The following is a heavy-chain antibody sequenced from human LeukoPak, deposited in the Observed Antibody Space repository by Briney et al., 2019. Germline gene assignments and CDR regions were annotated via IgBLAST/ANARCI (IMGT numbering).Heavy chain of an antibody. V-gene: IGHV1-2*02. Sequence: ASVKVSCKASGYTFTGYYMHWVRQAPGQGLEWMGWINPNSGGTNYAQKFQGRVTMTRDTSISTAYMELSRLRSDDTAVYYCARARGHWLVTDAFDIWGQGTMVTVSS. J-gene: IGHJ3*02. D-gene: IGHD6-19*01. CDR2: INPNSGGT. CDR3: ARARGHWLVTDAFDI. CDR1: GYTFTGYY.